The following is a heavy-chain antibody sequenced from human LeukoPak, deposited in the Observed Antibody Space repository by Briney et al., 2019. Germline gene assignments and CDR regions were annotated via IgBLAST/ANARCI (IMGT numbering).Heavy chain of an antibody. CDR2: INTNTGNP. J-gene: IGHJ4*02. CDR3: ARAYYYGSSGPPETSGYFDY. D-gene: IGHD3-22*01. CDR1: GYTFTSYG. Sequence: GASVKVSCKASGYTFTSYGISWVRQAPGQGLEWMGWINTNTGNPTYAQGFAGRFVFSLDTSVSTAYLQISSLKAEDTAVYYCARAYYYGSSGPPETSGYFDYWGQGTLVTVSS. V-gene: IGHV7-4-1*02.